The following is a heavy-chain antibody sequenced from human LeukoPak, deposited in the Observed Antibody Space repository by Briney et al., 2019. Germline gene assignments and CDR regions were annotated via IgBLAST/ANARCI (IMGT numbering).Heavy chain of an antibody. J-gene: IGHJ4*02. D-gene: IGHD5-12*01. CDR2: MNPNSGST. V-gene: IGHV1-8*01. Sequence: ASVKVSCKASGYSFISFDINWVRQATGQGLEWLGWMNPNSGSTGYAQNFQGRVSMTRDTSISTAYMELSNLGSEDTAVYYCTRNLARTGGFDYWGQGTLVTVSS. CDR3: TRNLARTGGFDY. CDR1: GYSFISFD.